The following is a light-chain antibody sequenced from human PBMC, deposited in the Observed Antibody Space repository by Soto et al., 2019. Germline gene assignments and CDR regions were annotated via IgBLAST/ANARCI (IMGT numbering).Light chain of an antibody. J-gene: IGKJ1*01. CDR1: QGISSY. CDR2: AAS. Sequence: DIQLTQSPSFLSASVGDRVTITCRASQGISSYLAWYQQKPGKAPKLLIYAASTLQSGVPSRFSGSGSGTEFTLTISSLQPEDFETYYRQQLNSYPRTFGKGTKVDIX. CDR3: QQLNSYPRT. V-gene: IGKV1-9*01.